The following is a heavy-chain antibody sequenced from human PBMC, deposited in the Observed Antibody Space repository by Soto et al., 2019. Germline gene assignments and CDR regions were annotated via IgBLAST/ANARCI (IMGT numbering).Heavy chain of an antibody. CDR2: FDPEDGET. D-gene: IGHD2-21*02. CDR3: GTEVEGGGDCVNSFDY. CDR1: GYTLTELS. V-gene: IGHV1-24*01. Sequence: QVQLVQSGAEVKKPGASVKVSCKVSGYTLTELSMHWVRQAPGKGLEWMGGFDPEDGETIYAQKFQGRVTMTEDTSTDTSYMELSSLRSEDTAVYDCGTEVEGGGDCVNSFDYWGQGTLVTVSS. J-gene: IGHJ4*02.